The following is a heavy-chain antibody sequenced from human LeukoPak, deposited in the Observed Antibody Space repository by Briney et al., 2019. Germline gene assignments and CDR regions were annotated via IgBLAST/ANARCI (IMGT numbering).Heavy chain of an antibody. Sequence: ASVKVSCTASGYTFTSYDINWVRQATGQGLEWMGWTNPNSGNTGYAQKFQGRVTMTRNTSISTAYMELSSLRSEDTAVYYCARGALGYCSSTSCYKYNWFDPWGQGTLVTVSS. J-gene: IGHJ5*02. CDR1: GYTFTSYD. V-gene: IGHV1-8*01. CDR2: TNPNSGNT. CDR3: ARGALGYCSSTSCYKYNWFDP. D-gene: IGHD2-2*02.